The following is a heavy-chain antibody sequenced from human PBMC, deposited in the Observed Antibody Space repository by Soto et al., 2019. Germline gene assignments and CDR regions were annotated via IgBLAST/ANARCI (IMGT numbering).Heavy chain of an antibody. V-gene: IGHV1-18*04. CDR2: ISGNNGAT. D-gene: IGHD3-10*01. CDR1: GYTFANYG. CDR3: VRDLKSLGVPGNWFDS. Sequence: QVQLMQSGNEVQKHGASVTVSCKASGYTFANYGISWVRRAPGQGLEWMGWISGNNGATNFAPRVQDRITMTLDTSTGVASLTLRSLRSDDTAIYYCVRDLKSLGVPGNWFDSWGQGTLVTVSS. J-gene: IGHJ5*01.